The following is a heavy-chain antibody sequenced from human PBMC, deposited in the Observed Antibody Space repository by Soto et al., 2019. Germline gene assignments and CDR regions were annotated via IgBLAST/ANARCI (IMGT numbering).Heavy chain of an antibody. CDR2: ISPYNGNT. Sequence: QVQLMQSGAEVKKPGASVRVSCKASGYNLTSYGISWVRQAPGQGLEWMGWISPYNGNTNYVQKFQGRVTVTTDTSTSTAYMDLRSLRSDDTAVYYCAREWEYSGFDDDYYHYGMDVWGQGTTVTVSS. J-gene: IGHJ6*02. CDR1: GYNLTSYG. CDR3: AREWEYSGFDDDYYHYGMDV. V-gene: IGHV1-18*01. D-gene: IGHD5-12*01.